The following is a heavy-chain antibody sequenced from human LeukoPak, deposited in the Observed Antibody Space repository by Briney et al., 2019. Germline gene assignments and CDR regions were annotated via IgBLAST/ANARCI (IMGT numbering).Heavy chain of an antibody. V-gene: IGHV3-23*03. J-gene: IGHJ4*02. D-gene: IGHD4-17*01. CDR3: ARDSYGDANFDS. CDR1: GFTFSSYA. CDR2: IYADGNT. Sequence: GGSLRLSCAASGFTFSSYAMSWVRQAPGGGLEWVSFIYADGNTYYADSVKGRFTISRDISKNAVYLQMNSLRAEDTAVYYCARDSYGDANFDSWGQGTLVTVSS.